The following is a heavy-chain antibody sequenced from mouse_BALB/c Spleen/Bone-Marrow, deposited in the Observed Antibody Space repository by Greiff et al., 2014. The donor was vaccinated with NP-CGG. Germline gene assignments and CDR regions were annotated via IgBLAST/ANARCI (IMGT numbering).Heavy chain of an antibody. D-gene: IGHD4-1*01. CDR1: GYAFTNYL. V-gene: IGHV1-54*01. CDR2: INPGSGGT. Sequence: QVHVKQSGAELVRPGTSVKVSCKASGYAFTNYLIEWVQQRPGQGLEWIGVINPGSGGTNYNEKFKGKATLTADKSSSTAYMQLSSLTSDDSAVYFCARELGVFAYWGQGTLVTVSA. J-gene: IGHJ3*01. CDR3: ARELGVFAY.